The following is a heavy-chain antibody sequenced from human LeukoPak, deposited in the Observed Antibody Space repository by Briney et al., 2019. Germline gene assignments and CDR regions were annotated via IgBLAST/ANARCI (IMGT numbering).Heavy chain of an antibody. J-gene: IGHJ4*02. V-gene: IGHV3-23*01. CDR1: GLTFSSYA. Sequence: GGSLRLSCAASGLTFSSYAMSWVRQAPGKGLEWVSAISGSGGSTYYADSVKGRFTISRDSSKNTLYLQMNSLRAEDTAIYYCAKDQGTTVTTSWGQGTLVTVSS. D-gene: IGHD4-17*01. CDR3: AKDQGTTVTTS. CDR2: ISGSGGST.